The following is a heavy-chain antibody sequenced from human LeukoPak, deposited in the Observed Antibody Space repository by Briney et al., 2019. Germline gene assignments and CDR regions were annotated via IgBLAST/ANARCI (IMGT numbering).Heavy chain of an antibody. CDR2: IYPGDSDT. CDR3: ARHENDYGSGSYQNWFDP. J-gene: IGHJ5*02. D-gene: IGHD3-10*01. Sequence: GESLKISCKGSGYNFTSYWIGWVRQMPGKGLGWVGIIYPGDSDTRYSPSFQGEVTISADKSISTAYLQWSSLQASDTAMYYCARHENDYGSGSYQNWFDPWGQGTLVTVSS. V-gene: IGHV5-51*01. CDR1: GYNFTSYW.